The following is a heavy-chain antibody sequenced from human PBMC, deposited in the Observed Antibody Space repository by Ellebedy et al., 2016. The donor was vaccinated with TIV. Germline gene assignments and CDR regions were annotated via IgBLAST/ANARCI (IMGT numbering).Heavy chain of an antibody. Sequence: GESLKISCEASGYSFTTYWIGWVRQMPGIGLQWMGIIYPGDSETITRYSPSFQGHVTISVDNSINTAYLQWSSLKASDTAMYYCARQGERPFDFWGQGTLVTVSS. CDR2: IYPGDSETIT. CDR1: GYSFTTYW. D-gene: IGHD1-1*01. CDR3: ARQGERPFDF. V-gene: IGHV5-51*01. J-gene: IGHJ4*02.